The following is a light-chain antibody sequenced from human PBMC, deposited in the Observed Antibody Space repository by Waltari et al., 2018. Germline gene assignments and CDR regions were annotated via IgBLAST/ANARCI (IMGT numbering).Light chain of an antibody. CDR1: TSDIGYSNY. CDR2: DVS. J-gene: IGLJ3*02. V-gene: IGLV2-14*03. Sequence: QSALTQPASVSGSPGQSITIPCTGTTSDIGYSNYVSSYQLHPGKAPKLMIFDVSERPAGVSSRVSGSKSGPTASLSISGLQAEDEADYYCTSYTTSTTWVFGGGTKLTVL. CDR3: TSYTTSTTWV.